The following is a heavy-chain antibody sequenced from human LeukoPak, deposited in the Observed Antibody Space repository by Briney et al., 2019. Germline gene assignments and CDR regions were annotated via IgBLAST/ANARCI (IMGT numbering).Heavy chain of an antibody. J-gene: IGHJ5*02. CDR2: MNPNSGNT. V-gene: IGHV1-8*03. CDR3: ARDLGSNYYGSGSYYIRVTPIWFDP. Sequence: GASVKVSCKASGYTFTSYDINWVRQATGQGLEWMGWMNPNSGNTGYAQKFQGRVTITADKSTSTAYMELSSLRSEDTAVYYCARDLGSNYYGSGSYYIRVTPIWFDPWGQGTLVTVSS. CDR1: GYTFTSYD. D-gene: IGHD3-10*01.